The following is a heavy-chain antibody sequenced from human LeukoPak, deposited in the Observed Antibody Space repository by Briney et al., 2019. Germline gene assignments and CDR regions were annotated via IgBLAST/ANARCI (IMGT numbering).Heavy chain of an antibody. D-gene: IGHD5-18*01. V-gene: IGHV1-69*13. Sequence: ASVKVSCKASGYTFTGYYMHWVRQAPGQGLEWMGGIIPIFGTANYAQKFQGRVTITADESTSTAYMELSSLRSEDTAVYYCARARTRYSYGYYAFDIWGQGTMVTVSS. CDR1: GYTFTGYY. J-gene: IGHJ3*02. CDR3: ARARTRYSYGYYAFDI. CDR2: IIPIFGTA.